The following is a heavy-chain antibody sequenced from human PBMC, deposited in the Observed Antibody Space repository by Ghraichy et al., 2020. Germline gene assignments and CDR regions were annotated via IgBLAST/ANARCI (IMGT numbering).Heavy chain of an antibody. V-gene: IGHV3-23*01. J-gene: IGHJ2*01. CDR1: GFTFSTYA. Sequence: GESLNISCAASGFTFSTYAMTWVRQAPGKGLEWVSATSSGGGSTYYADSVKGRFTISRDNSKNTLYLQMNSLRAEDTAVYSCAKVVSWRYFDLWGRGTLVTVSS. D-gene: IGHD5/OR15-5a*01. CDR3: AKVVSWRYFDL. CDR2: TSSGGGST.